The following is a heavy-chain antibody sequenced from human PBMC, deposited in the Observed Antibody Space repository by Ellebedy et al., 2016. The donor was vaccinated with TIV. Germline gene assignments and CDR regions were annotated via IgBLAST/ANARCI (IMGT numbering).Heavy chain of an antibody. CDR2: TYYRSQWYI. CDR3: ERDPMVDWRGIDV. J-gene: IGHJ6*02. CDR1: GDSLCANNVA. V-gene: IGHV6-1*01. Sequence: SQTLSLTCGISGDSLCANNVAWSWVRQSPSRGLEWLGRTYYRSQWYIDYSVSMKGRLSFNPDIIKNQVSLQLASVTPDDTGVYYFERDPMVDWRGIDVWGQGTTVTVSS. D-gene: IGHD3-10*01.